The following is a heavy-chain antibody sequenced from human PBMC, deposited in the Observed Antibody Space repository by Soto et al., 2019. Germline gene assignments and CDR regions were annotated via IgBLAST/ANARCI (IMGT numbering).Heavy chain of an antibody. D-gene: IGHD3-3*01. CDR1: GFSLTTSGVG. CDR2: IYWDDDK. CDR3: AHRVLRTVFGLVTTTAIYFDF. J-gene: IGHJ4*02. Sequence: QLTLNESGPTVVRPTETLTLTCRFSGFSLTTSGVGVGWIRQSPGKAPEWLALIYWDDDKRYSASLKSRLTITKDTSKIPVVLTVSDLDPTDTATYYCAHRVLRTVFGLVTTTAIYFDFWGQGTPVAVSS. V-gene: IGHV2-5*02.